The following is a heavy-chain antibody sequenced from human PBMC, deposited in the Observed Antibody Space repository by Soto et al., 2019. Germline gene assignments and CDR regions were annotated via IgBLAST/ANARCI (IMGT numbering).Heavy chain of an antibody. V-gene: IGHV1-69*06. CDR1: GGTFSSYA. Sequence: SVKVSCKASGGTFSSYAISWVRQAPGQGLEWMGGIIPIFGTANYAQKFQGRVTITADKSTSTAYMELSSLRSEDTAVYYCASRAAPYNWLDPCGQGTLVTVYS. CDR2: IIPIFGTA. CDR3: ASRAAPYNWLDP. J-gene: IGHJ5*02. D-gene: IGHD6-13*01.